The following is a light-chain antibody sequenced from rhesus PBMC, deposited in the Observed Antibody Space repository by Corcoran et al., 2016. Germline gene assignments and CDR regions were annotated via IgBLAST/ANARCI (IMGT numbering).Light chain of an antibody. V-gene: IGKV1S8*01. Sequence: DIQMTQSPSSLSAPVGDRVTITCRASRAISNDLAWYQQKPGEPPKLLIYGASILQGGIPSRFSGSGSGTAFTFPINRLQSEDFATYYCQHYYSSPYTFGQGTKVDIK. CDR2: GAS. CDR1: RAISND. J-gene: IGKJ2*01. CDR3: QHYYSSPYT.